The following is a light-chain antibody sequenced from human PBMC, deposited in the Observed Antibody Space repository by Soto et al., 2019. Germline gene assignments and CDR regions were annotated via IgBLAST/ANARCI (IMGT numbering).Light chain of an antibody. CDR1: SSNFGAGYD. J-gene: IGLJ1*01. V-gene: IGLV1-40*01. Sequence: QSVLTQPPSVSGAPGQRVTISCTGSSSNFGAGYDVEWYQQLPGTAPKLLIYANNYRPSGVPDRFSGSKSGTSASLAITGLQAEDEADYYCQSYDSSLKGYVFGTGTKVTVL. CDR2: ANN. CDR3: QSYDSSLKGYV.